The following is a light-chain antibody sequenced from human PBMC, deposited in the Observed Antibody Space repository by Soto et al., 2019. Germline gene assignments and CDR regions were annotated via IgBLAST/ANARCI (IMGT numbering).Light chain of an antibody. Sequence: QSALTQPASVSGSPGQSITISCTGSNSDIGNYNIVSWYQQHPDKASQLIIYEVTKRPSGVSNRFSGSKSGNTASLTISAIQAEDEGDYHGCSYAGSNVFVFGTGTEVTV. J-gene: IGLJ1*01. CDR1: NSDIGNYNI. CDR3: CSYAGSNVFV. CDR2: EVT. V-gene: IGLV2-23*02.